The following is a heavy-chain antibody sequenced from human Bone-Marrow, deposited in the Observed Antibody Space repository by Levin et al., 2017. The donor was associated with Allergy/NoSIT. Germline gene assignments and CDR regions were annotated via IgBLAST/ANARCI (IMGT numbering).Heavy chain of an antibody. Sequence: SETLSLTCTVSGGSISSYYWSWIRQPPGKGLEWIGYIYYRGNTNYNPSLKSRVTISVDMSKNQFSLKLNSLTAAAMAVYYCTRAGERIAILGVEHDAFDIWGQGTMVTVSS. D-gene: IGHD3-3*01. V-gene: IGHV4-59*01. CDR3: TRAGERIAILGVEHDAFDI. CDR2: IYYRGNT. J-gene: IGHJ3*02. CDR1: GGSISSYY.